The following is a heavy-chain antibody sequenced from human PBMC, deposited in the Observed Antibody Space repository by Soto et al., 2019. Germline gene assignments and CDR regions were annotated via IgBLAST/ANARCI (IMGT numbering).Heavy chain of an antibody. D-gene: IGHD1-26*01. J-gene: IGHJ4*02. CDR1: GFTFTSYY. V-gene: IGHV3-7*01. CDR3: AKWGGGGSDY. CDR2: INEDGSER. Sequence: GGSLRLSCAASGFTFTSYYMSWVRQAQGKGLEWVANINEDGSERCYVDSVKGRFTVSRDNAKNSLYLQMNSLRAEDTAIYYCAKWGGGGSDYWGQGSLVTVSS.